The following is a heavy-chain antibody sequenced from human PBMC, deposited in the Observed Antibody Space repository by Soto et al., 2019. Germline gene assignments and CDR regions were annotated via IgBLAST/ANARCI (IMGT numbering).Heavy chain of an antibody. J-gene: IGHJ4*02. D-gene: IGHD1-1*01. CDR3: VKEVEGFDS. Sequence: GGSLRLSCAASGFTFSTHTMNWVRRAPGKGLEWVSSITSTGHMFYGDSMKGRFTISRDNAQNSLYLQMNSLRAEDTAVYYCVKEVEGFDSWGQGTLVTVSS. V-gene: IGHV3-21*01. CDR2: ITSTGHM. CDR1: GFTFSTHT.